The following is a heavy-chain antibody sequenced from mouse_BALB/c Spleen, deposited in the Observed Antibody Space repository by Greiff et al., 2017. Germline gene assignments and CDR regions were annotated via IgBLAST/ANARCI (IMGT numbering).Heavy chain of an antibody. CDR3: AREERYLFAY. D-gene: IGHD2-14*01. CDR1: GFTFSSYG. V-gene: IGHV5-6-3*01. J-gene: IGHJ3*01. CDR2: INSNGGST. Sequence: EVHLVESGGGLVQPGGSLKLSCAASGFTFSSYGMSWVRQTPDKRLELVATINSNGGSTYYPDSVKGRFTISRDNAKNTLYLQMSSLKSEDTAMYYCAREERYLFAYWGQGTLVTVSA.